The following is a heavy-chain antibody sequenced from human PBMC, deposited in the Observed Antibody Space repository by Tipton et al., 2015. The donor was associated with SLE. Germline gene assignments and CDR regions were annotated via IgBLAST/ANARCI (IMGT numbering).Heavy chain of an antibody. J-gene: IGHJ5*02. D-gene: IGHD3-3*01. CDR1: GGSISSDNW. CDR3: ARAITIFGVVIISNWFDP. V-gene: IGHV4-4*02. Sequence: SLRLSCAVSGGSISSDNWWSWVRQPPGKGLEWIGEIYHSGSTNYNPSLKSRVTISVDTSKNQFSLKLSSVTAADTAVYYCARAITIFGVVIISNWFDPWGHGTLVTVSS. CDR2: IYHSGST.